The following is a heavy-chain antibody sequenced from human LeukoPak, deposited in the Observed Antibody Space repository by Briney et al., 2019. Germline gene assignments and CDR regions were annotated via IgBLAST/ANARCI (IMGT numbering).Heavy chain of an antibody. D-gene: IGHD4-17*01. J-gene: IGHJ4*02. V-gene: IGHV3-23*01. Sequence: GGSLRLSCAASGFTFSNYNMNWVRQAPGKGLEWVSAISGSGGSTYYADSVKGRFTISRDNSKNTLYLQMNSLRAEDTAVFYCAKGIYYDYGDYFDYWGQGTLVTVSS. CDR3: AKGIYYDYGDYFDY. CDR1: GFTFSNYN. CDR2: ISGSGGST.